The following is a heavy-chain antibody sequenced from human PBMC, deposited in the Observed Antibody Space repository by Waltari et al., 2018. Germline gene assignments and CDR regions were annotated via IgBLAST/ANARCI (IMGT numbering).Heavy chain of an antibody. CDR3: ARGVIAPADAFDI. V-gene: IGHV4-39*07. J-gene: IGHJ3*02. Sequence: QLQLQESGPGLVTPSETLSLTCTVSGGSISSSSYYWGWIRQPPGKGLKWIGSIYYSGSTYYNPSLKSRVTISVDTSKNQFSLKLSSVTAADTAVYYCARGVIAPADAFDIWGQGTMVTVSS. D-gene: IGHD2-21*01. CDR1: GGSISSSSYY. CDR2: IYYSGST.